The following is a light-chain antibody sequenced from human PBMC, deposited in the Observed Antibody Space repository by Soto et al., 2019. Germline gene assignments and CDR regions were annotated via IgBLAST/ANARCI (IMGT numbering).Light chain of an antibody. Sequence: EIVLTQSPGTLSLSPGERATLSCRASQSVSSSYLAWYQQKPGQAPRLLIYGASSRATGIPDRFSGSGSGTDFTLTISRLGPEDFAVYYCQQYGSSGTFGGGTKVETK. J-gene: IGKJ4*01. CDR3: QQYGSSGT. V-gene: IGKV3-20*01. CDR2: GAS. CDR1: QSVSSSY.